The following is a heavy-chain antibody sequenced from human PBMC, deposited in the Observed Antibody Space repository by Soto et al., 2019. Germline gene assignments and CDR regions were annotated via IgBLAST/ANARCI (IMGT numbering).Heavy chain of an antibody. J-gene: IGHJ3*02. Sequence: QVQLQESGPGLVKPSQTLSLTCTVSGGSISSGGYYWTWIRQHPGKGREGIGYINYSGSTYYNPSLKSRVTISVDTSKNQFSLKLSSVTAADTAVFYCARRYCSSTSCDHDAFDIWGQGTMVTVSS. CDR3: ARRYCSSTSCDHDAFDI. CDR2: INYSGST. D-gene: IGHD2-2*01. V-gene: IGHV4-31*03. CDR1: GGSISSGGYY.